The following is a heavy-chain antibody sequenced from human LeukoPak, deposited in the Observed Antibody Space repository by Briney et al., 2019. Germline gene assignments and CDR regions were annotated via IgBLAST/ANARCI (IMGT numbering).Heavy chain of an antibody. CDR1: GDSISPNY. CDR3: AREVYSASWDPLDY. Sequence: PSETLSLTCTVSGDSISPNYWSWIRQPPGKGLEWIGYIHYTGNTNYNPSLKSRVTISVNTSKNQFSLKLSSVTAADTAVYYCAREVYSASWDPLDYWGQGALVTVSS. D-gene: IGHD6-13*01. V-gene: IGHV4-59*01. CDR2: IHYTGNT. J-gene: IGHJ4*02.